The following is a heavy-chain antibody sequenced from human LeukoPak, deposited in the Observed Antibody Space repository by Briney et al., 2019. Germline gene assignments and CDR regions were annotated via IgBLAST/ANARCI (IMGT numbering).Heavy chain of an antibody. V-gene: IGHV4-59*08. CDR1: GGSISSYY. D-gene: IGHD2-2*02. Sequence: SETLSLTCTVSGGSISSYYWSWIRQPPGKGLELMWCMFYIDSSNYNPSLKSRGTISLNASKNQFSLNLSSVTDADTAVYYCERQAYCSSTNCYTFDYWGQGTMVTVS. CDR3: ERQAYCSSTNCYTFDY. J-gene: IGHJ4*02. CDR2: MFYIDSS.